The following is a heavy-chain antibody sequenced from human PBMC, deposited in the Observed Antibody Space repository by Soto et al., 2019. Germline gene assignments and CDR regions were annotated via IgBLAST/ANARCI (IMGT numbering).Heavy chain of an antibody. CDR1: GGTFSSYA. V-gene: IGHV1-69*01. CDR3: ARGLRDCTNGVCYANWFDP. J-gene: IGHJ5*02. D-gene: IGHD2-8*01. CDR2: IIPIFGTA. Sequence: QVQLVQSGAEVKKPGSSVKVSCKASGGTFSSYAISWVRQAPGQGLEWMGGIIPIFGTANYAQKFQGRVTITADESTITAYMELSSLRSEDTAVYYCARGLRDCTNGVCYANWFDPWGQGTLVTVSS.